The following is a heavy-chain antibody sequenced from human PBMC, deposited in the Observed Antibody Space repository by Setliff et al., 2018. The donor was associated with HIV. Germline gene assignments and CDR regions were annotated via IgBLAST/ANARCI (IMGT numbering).Heavy chain of an antibody. CDR3: ARVARVHPFDP. CDR2: IYYTGIP. J-gene: IGHJ5*02. CDR1: GGSMNSHY. Sequence: PSETLSLTCSVFGGSMNSHYWSWTRQPPGKGLEWIGLIYYTGIPTYNTSLKSRVTMSVDRSKNQFSLRLTSVTAADTAMYYCARVARVHPFDPWGQVTLVTVSS. V-gene: IGHV4-59*11.